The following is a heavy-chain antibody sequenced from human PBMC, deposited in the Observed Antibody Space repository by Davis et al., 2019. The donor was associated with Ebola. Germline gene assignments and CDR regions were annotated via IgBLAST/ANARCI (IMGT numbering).Heavy chain of an antibody. J-gene: IGHJ5*02. CDR3: AKGNYDSSGYWGYWFDP. Sequence: GGSLRLSCSASGFIFSTYVMSWVRQAPGKGLEWVSTYGTSADTYYADSVKGRFTISRDNSENTLFLQMNSLRVEDTAIYYCAKGNYDSSGYWGYWFDPWGQGTLVTVSS. D-gene: IGHD3-22*01. V-gene: IGHV3-23*01. CDR1: GFIFSTYV. CDR2: GTSADT.